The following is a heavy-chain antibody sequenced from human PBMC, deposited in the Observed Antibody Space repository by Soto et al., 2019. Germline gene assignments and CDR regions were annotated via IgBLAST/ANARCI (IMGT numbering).Heavy chain of an antibody. Sequence: SETLSLTCAVSGGSISSGGYSWSWTRQPPGKGLEWIGYIYHSGSTYYNPSLKSRVTISVDRSKNQFSLKLSSVTAADTAVYYCARDDSSGYLDYWGQGTLVTVSS. D-gene: IGHD3-22*01. V-gene: IGHV4-30-2*01. CDR3: ARDDSSGYLDY. CDR1: GGSISSGGYS. CDR2: IYHSGST. J-gene: IGHJ4*02.